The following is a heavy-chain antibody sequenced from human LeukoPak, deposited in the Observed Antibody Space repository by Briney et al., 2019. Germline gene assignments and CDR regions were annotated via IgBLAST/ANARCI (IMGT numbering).Heavy chain of an antibody. CDR2: ISGSGGST. Sequence: GGSLRLSCTASGFTFGDYAMSWVRQAPGKGLEWVSAISGSGGSTYYADSVKGRFTISRDNSKNTLYLQMNSLRAEDTAVYYCAKTKGYSYAFDYWGQGTLVTVSS. CDR1: GFTFGDYA. J-gene: IGHJ4*02. CDR3: AKTKGYSYAFDY. V-gene: IGHV3-23*01. D-gene: IGHD5-18*01.